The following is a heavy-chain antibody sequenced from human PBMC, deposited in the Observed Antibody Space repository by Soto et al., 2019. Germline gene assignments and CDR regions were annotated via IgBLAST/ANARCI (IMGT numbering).Heavy chain of an antibody. Sequence: QVPLVQSGAEVKKPGASVKVCCKASGYTFTNYDINWVRQATGQGLEWMGWMNPDSGNTGYAQRFQGRVTMTRDTSISTAYMELSSLRSEDTAVYYCARGPLRLPSYYMDVWGKGTTVTVSS. J-gene: IGHJ6*03. V-gene: IGHV1-8*01. CDR2: MNPDSGNT. D-gene: IGHD3-3*01. CDR3: ARGPLRLPSYYMDV. CDR1: GYTFTNYD.